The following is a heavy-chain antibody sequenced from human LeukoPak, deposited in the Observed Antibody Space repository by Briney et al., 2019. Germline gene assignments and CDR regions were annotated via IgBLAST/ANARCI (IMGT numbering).Heavy chain of an antibody. CDR1: GGSTSSYY. V-gene: IGHV4-59*08. J-gene: IGHJ4*02. Sequence: SETLSLTCTVSGGSTSSYYWSWIPRPPGKGLEWIGYIYYTGSTSYNPSLKSPVTISLDTSKSQFSLRLTSVTAADTAVYYCASHGSSGHDPLTWGQGTLVTVSS. CDR3: ASHGSSGHDPLT. CDR2: IYYTGST. D-gene: IGHD5-12*01.